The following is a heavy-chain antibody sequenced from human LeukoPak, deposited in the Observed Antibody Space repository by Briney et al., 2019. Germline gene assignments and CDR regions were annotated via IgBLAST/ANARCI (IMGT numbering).Heavy chain of an antibody. V-gene: IGHV1-18*01. CDR2: ISAYNGNT. J-gene: IGHJ4*02. CDR1: GYTFTSYG. D-gene: IGHD1-26*01. Sequence: GASVKVSCKASGYTFTSYGISWVRQAPGQGLEWMGWISAYNGNTNYAQKLQGRVTMTTDTSTSTAYMELRSPRSDDTAVYYCARDLSGSYYSYFDYWGQGTLVTVSS. CDR3: ARDLSGSYYSYFDY.